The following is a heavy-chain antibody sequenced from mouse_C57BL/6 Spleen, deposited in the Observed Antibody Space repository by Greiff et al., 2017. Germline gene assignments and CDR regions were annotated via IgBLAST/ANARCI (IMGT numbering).Heavy chain of an antibody. J-gene: IGHJ2*01. CDR2: ISCGSSTI. CDR1: GFTFSDYG. CDR3: ARPRDGSPFDY. D-gene: IGHD2-3*01. V-gene: IGHV5-17*01. Sequence: EVKLMEPGGGLVKPGGSLKLSCAASGFTFSDYGMHWVRQAPEKGLEWVAYISCGSSTIYYADTVKGRFTISRDNAKNTLFLQMTSLRSEDTAMFYCARPRDGSPFDYWGQGTTLTVSS.